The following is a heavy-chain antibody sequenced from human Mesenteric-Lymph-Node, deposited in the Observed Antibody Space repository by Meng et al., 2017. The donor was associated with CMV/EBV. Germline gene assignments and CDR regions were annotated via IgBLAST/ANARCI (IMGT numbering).Heavy chain of an antibody. CDR2: IYYSGST. D-gene: IGHD4-11*01. Sequence: SGGSISSGGYYWSWIRQHPGKGLEWIGYIYYSGSTYYNPSLKSRVIISVDTSKNQFSLKLSSVTAADTAVYYCARALDYSNPRGFDYWGQGTLVTVSS. CDR1: GGSISSGGYY. V-gene: IGHV4-31*02. CDR3: ARALDYSNPRGFDY. J-gene: IGHJ4*02.